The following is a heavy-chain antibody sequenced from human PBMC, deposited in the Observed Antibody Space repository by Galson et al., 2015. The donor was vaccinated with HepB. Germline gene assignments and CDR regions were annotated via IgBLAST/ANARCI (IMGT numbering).Heavy chain of an antibody. Sequence: SLRLSCAASGITFSSYNMNWVRQAPGKGLEWVSSISSGSSYIHYADLVKGRFTISGDNAKNSLSLQLSSLRAEDTAVYYCARGSGYNGYDFDYWGQGTLVTVSS. CDR3: ARGSGYNGYDFDY. J-gene: IGHJ4*02. CDR1: GITFSSYN. D-gene: IGHD5-12*01. V-gene: IGHV3-21*01. CDR2: ISSGSSYI.